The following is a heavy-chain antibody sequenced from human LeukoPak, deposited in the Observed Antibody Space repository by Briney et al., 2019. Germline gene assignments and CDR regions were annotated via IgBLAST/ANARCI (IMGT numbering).Heavy chain of an antibody. CDR1: GGSISSYY. V-gene: IGHV4-59*01. CDR2: IYYSGST. CDR3: ARAYDSSGYYDDAFDI. J-gene: IGHJ3*02. Sequence: SETLSLTCTVSGGSISSYYWSWIRQPPGKGLEWIGYIYYSGSTNYNPSLKSRVTISVDTSKNQFSLKLSSVTAADTAVYYCARAYDSSGYYDDAFDIWGQGTMVTVSS. D-gene: IGHD3-22*01.